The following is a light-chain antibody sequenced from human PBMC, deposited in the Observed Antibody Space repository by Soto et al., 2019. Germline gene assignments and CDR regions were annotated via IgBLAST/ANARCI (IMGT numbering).Light chain of an antibody. J-gene: IGKJ3*01. CDR3: QLYGSSLGA. CDR2: GAF. Sequence: EIVLTQSPGTLSLSPGERATVSCRASQSVSSSYLAWYQQKPGQAPRLLIYGAFSRATGIPDRFSGSGSGTDFTLTISRLEPGDFAVYYCQLYGSSLGAFGPGTKVDIK. V-gene: IGKV3-20*01. CDR1: QSVSSSY.